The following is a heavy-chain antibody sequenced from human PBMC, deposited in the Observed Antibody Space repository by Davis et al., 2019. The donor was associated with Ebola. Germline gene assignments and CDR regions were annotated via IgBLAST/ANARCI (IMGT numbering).Heavy chain of an antibody. CDR2: ISAYNGNT. V-gene: IGHV1-18*01. D-gene: IGHD5-18*01. Sequence: ASALVSCKASGYTFTSYGISWVRHPPGQGLEWMGWISAYNGNTNYAQTLQGRVTITTDTSTSTAYMELRSLRSDATAVYYCARSGRGYSYGRIDYWGQGTLVTVSS. CDR3: ARSGRGYSYGRIDY. J-gene: IGHJ4*02. CDR1: GYTFTSYG.